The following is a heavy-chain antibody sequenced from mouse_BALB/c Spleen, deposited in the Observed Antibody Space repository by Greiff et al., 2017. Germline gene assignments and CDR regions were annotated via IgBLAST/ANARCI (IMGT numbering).Heavy chain of an antibody. CDR1: GYAFSSYW. D-gene: IGHD2-1*01. J-gene: IGHJ2*01. V-gene: IGHV14-1*02. CDR2: IDPANGNT. CDR3: ARDGNYVLDY. Sequence: VQLQQSGAELVRPGSSVKISCKASGYAFSSYWMNWVKQRPGQGLEWIGRIDPANGNTKYDPKFQGKATITADTSSNTAYLQLSSLTSEDTAVYYCARDGNYVLDYWGQGTTLTVSS.